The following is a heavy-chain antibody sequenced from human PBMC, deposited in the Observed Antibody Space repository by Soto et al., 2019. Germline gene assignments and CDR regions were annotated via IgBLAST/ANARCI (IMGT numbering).Heavy chain of an antibody. CDR1: GFSFTSYW. Sequence: EVQLVQSGAEVKKPGESLKISCEGSGFSFTSYWIGWVRQMPGKCLEWMGIIYPGDSDTRYSPALQGQVTISADKAPRTAYLQGSRRKASDTAMYFRAGRESSAWYFDLWGPGTLVPVSS. J-gene: IGHJ2*01. CDR3: AGRESSAWYFDL. V-gene: IGHV5-51*01. CDR2: IYPGDSDT. D-gene: IGHD3-22*01.